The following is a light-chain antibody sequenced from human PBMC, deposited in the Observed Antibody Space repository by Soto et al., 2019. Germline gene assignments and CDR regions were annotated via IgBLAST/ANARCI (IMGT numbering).Light chain of an antibody. CDR1: SSDVGGYNY. V-gene: IGLV2-14*01. Sequence: SALTQPSSVSVNPGQSITISRPRTSSDVGGYNYVSWYQQHPGKAPKLMIYDVSNRPSGVSNRFSGSKSGNTASLTISGLQAEDEADYYCSSYTSSSTYVLGTGTKVTVL. CDR2: DVS. CDR3: SSYTSSSTYV. J-gene: IGLJ1*01.